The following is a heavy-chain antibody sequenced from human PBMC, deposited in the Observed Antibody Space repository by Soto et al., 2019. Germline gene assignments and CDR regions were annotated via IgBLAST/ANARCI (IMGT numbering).Heavy chain of an antibody. CDR3: ARGTYGMDV. CDR2: IGASGSPI. Sequence: QMQLVQSGGVLVKPGGSLRLSCAASGFSFSDYYMSWIRRAPGKGLEWVSYIGASGSPIYFGDSVKGRFSISRDNTNNSLYLQMNSLRSDDTAVYYCARGTYGMDVWGQGTTVIVSS. J-gene: IGHJ6*02. V-gene: IGHV3-11*01. CDR1: GFSFSDYY. D-gene: IGHD3-10*01.